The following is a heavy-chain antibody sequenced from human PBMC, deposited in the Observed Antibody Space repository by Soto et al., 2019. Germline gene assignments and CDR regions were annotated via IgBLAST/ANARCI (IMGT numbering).Heavy chain of an antibody. V-gene: IGHV1-18*01. D-gene: IGHD3-10*01. CDR1: GYTFSNYG. Sequence: QVQLVQSGDEMRKPGASVKVSCQASGYTFSNYGITWVRQAPGQGLEWMGGISAHNGNSKYAQSLQGRRTLTTYTSTSTAYMELRSLRSDDTGVYYCARDWYFYGSGSPNHMDVWGKGTTVSVSS. CDR3: ARDWYFYGSGSPNHMDV. CDR2: ISAHNGNS. J-gene: IGHJ6*03.